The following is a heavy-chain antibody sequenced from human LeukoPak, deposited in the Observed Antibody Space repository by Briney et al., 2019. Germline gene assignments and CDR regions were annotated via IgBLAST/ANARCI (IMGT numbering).Heavy chain of an antibody. CDR2: IWYDGSNK. V-gene: IGHV3-33*06. J-gene: IGHJ4*02. D-gene: IGHD6-13*01. CDR1: GFTFSSYG. Sequence: GGSLRLSCAASGFTFSSYGMRWFRQAPGKGLEWVAVIWYDGSNKYYADSVKGRFTISRDNSKNTLYLQMNSLRAENTAVYYCAKDYQYSSSWYCLDYWGPGTPVTVSS. CDR3: AKDYQYSSSWYCLDY.